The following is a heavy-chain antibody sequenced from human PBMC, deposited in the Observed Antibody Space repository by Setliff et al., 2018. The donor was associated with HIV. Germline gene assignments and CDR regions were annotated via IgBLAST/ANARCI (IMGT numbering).Heavy chain of an antibody. D-gene: IGHD3-9*01. CDR2: INPNMGDT. J-gene: IGHJ4*02. Sequence: GASVKVSCKASGYKFTGHHIQWMRQAPGQGLEWMGRINPNMGDTQYAQKFQGMIIMTRDTSINTVYMELSSLTSDDTALYYCARQDSPTGYYLFDYWGQGTQVTVSS. CDR1: GYKFTGHH. V-gene: IGHV1-2*06. CDR3: ARQDSPTGYYLFDY.